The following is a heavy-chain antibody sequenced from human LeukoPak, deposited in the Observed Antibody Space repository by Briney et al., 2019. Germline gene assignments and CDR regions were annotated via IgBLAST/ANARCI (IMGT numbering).Heavy chain of an antibody. Sequence: SETLSLTCTASGGSISSSRYYWGWIRQPPGKGLEWIGAIYFSGSTYYNPSLESRVTISVDTSKNHFSLKLSSVTAADTAVYYCAGQYDFWSAYIDPWGQGTLVTVSS. CDR2: IYFSGST. CDR1: GGSISSSRYY. D-gene: IGHD3/OR15-3a*01. V-gene: IGHV4-39*01. CDR3: AGQYDFWSAYIDP. J-gene: IGHJ5*02.